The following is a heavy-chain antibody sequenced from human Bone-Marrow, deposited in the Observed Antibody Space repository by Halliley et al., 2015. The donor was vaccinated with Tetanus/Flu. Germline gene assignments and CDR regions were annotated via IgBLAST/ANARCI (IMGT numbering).Heavy chain of an antibody. V-gene: IGHV3-21*01. CDR3: ARVRSGYDAFDL. CDR2: ISSTSEYI. J-gene: IGHJ3*01. CDR1: GFTFSFYN. Sequence: SLRLSCAASGFTFSFYNMLWVRQPPGKGLEWVSSISSTSEYIYYPDSVKGRFTVSRDNAKNSLFLQMNSLRAEDTALYYCARVRSGYDAFDLWGQGTMVTVSS. D-gene: IGHD3-10*01.